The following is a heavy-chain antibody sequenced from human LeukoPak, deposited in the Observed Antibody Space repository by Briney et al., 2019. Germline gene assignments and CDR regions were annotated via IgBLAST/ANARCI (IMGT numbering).Heavy chain of an antibody. CDR2: IYYSGST. Sequence: SETLSLTCTVSGDSISGFHWSWIRQPPGKGLEWIGHIYYSGSTNYNPSLKSRVTISVDTSKNQFSLKLSSVTAADTAVYYCARVGDRRTYCSGGSCYSPSDAFDIWGQGTMVTVSS. CDR3: ARVGDRRTYCSGGSCYSPSDAFDI. D-gene: IGHD2-15*01. J-gene: IGHJ3*02. V-gene: IGHV4-59*01. CDR1: GDSISGFH.